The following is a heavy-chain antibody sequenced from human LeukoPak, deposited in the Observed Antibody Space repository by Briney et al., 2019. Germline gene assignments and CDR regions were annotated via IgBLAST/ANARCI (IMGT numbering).Heavy chain of an antibody. CDR2: ISSSTSYI. CDR1: GFTFSSYS. D-gene: IGHD1-26*01. CDR3: AREQAGAYLD. J-gene: IGHJ4*02. V-gene: IGHV3-21*01. Sequence: GGSLRLSCAASGFTFSSYSMNWVRQAPGKGLEWVSSISSSTSYIYYADSVKGRFSISRDNAKNSLYLQMNSLRAEDTAVYYCAREQAGAYLDWGQGTLVTVSS.